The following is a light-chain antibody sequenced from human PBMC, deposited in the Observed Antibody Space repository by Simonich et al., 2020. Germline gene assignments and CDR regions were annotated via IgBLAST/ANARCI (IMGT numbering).Light chain of an antibody. V-gene: IGLV1-40*01. CDR3: QSYDSSLSGSV. J-gene: IGLJ2*01. CDR1: SSNIGAGYD. Sequence: QSVLTQPPSVSGAPGQRVTISCTGSSSNIGAGYDVHWYQQLPGTAPKRLIFGNGNRPSGVPDRFAGSKSGTSASLAITGLQAEDEADYYCQSYDSSLSGSVFGGGTKLTVL. CDR2: GNG.